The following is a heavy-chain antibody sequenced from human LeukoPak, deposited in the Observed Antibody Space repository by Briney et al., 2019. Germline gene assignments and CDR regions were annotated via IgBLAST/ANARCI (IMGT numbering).Heavy chain of an antibody. V-gene: IGHV1-2*02. J-gene: IGHJ4*02. CDR3: AKDAYSGFSSSYNMDS. CDR2: INPNSGVT. Sequence: AAVKVSCKASGYTVTGHYLHWVRQAPGQGLEWMGWINPNSGVTNYAQKFQGRVTMTRDTSINTAYMELHSLTSDDTAMYYCAKDAYSGFSSSYNMDSWGQGTLVTVSS. CDR1: GYTVTGHY. D-gene: IGHD5-18*01.